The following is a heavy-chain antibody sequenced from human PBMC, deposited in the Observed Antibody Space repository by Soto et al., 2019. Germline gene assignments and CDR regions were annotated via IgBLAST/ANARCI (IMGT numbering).Heavy chain of an antibody. Sequence: LRLSCEASGFTFGSYAMSWVRQAPGKGLEWVSSIGGGGATTYYADSVKGRFIISRDNSKNTLYLQMSSLRAEDTALYYCASQPRIIVARDRYLDSWGQGTLVTVSS. CDR1: GFTFGSYA. V-gene: IGHV3-23*01. D-gene: IGHD2-21*01. CDR2: IGGGGATT. CDR3: ASQPRIIVARDRYLDS. J-gene: IGHJ5*01.